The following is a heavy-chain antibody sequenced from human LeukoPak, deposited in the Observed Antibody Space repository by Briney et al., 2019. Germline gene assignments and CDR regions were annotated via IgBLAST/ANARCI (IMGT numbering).Heavy chain of an antibody. D-gene: IGHD4/OR15-4a*01. CDR3: AKDGAGMRAGLAAFDI. Sequence: GGSLRLSCAASGFTFSSYAMSWVRQAPGKGLEWVSAISGSGGSTYYADSVKGRFTISRDNSKNTLYLQMNSLRAEDTAVYYCAKDGAGMRAGLAAFDIWGQGTMVTVSS. V-gene: IGHV3-23*01. CDR2: ISGSGGST. J-gene: IGHJ3*02. CDR1: GFTFSSYA.